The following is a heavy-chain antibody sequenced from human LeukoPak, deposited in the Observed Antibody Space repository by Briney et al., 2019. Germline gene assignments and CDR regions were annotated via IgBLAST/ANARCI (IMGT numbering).Heavy chain of an antibody. CDR2: VYYSGST. Sequence: SETLSLTCTVSGGSISSSSYYWGWIRQPPGKGLEWIGSVYYSGSTYYNPSLKSRVTISVDTSKNQFSLKLSSVTAADTAVYYCARHVMVGYYYYGMDVWGQGTTVTVSS. CDR3: ARHVMVGYYYYGMDV. CDR1: GGSISSSSYY. V-gene: IGHV4-39*01. D-gene: IGHD4/OR15-4a*01. J-gene: IGHJ6*02.